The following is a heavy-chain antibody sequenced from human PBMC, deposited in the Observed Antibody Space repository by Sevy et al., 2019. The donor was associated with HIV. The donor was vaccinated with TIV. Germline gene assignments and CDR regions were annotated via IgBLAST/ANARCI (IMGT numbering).Heavy chain of an antibody. CDR3: ARFSQWLVPG. D-gene: IGHD6-19*01. V-gene: IGHV4-39*01. CDR1: GGSISSSSYY. CDR2: TYYSGST. Sequence: SETLSLTCTVSGGSISSSSYYWGWIRQPPGKGLECIGSTYYSGSTYYNPSLKSRVTISVDTSKNQFSLKLSSVTAADTAVYYCARFSQWLVPGWGQGTLVTVSS. J-gene: IGHJ4*02.